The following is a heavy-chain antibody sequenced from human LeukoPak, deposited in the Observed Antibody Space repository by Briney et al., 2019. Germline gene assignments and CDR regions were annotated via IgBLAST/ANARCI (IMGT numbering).Heavy chain of an antibody. D-gene: IGHD3-10*01. CDR1: GFTFSSNC. V-gene: IGHV3-7*01. Sequence: AGGSLRLSCAASGFTFSSNCMSWVRQAPGKGLEWVANIKQDGSEKYYVDSVKGRFTVSRDNAKNSLYLQMNSLRAEDTAVYYCARLKKLLWFGELQYYFDYWGQGTLVTVSS. CDR3: ARLKKLLWFGELQYYFDY. CDR2: IKQDGSEK. J-gene: IGHJ4*02.